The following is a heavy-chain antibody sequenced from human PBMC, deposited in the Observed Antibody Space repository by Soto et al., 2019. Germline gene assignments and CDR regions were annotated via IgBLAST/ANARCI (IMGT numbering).Heavy chain of an antibody. D-gene: IGHD3-22*01. CDR3: ASISYDSSGYYYYYGMDV. CDR2: MNPNSGNT. Sequence: QVQLVQSGAEVKKPGASVKVSCKASGYTFTSYDINWVQQATGQGLEWMGWMNPNSGNTGYAQKFQGRVITTRNTSISTAYMELSSLRSEDTAVYYCASISYDSSGYYYYYGMDVWGQGTTVTVSS. V-gene: IGHV1-8*01. J-gene: IGHJ6*02. CDR1: GYTFTSYD.